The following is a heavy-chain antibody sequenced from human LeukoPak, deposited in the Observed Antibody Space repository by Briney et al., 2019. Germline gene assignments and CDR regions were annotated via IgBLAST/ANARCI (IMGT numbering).Heavy chain of an antibody. CDR2: IYYSGST. CDR3: ARVCTNGVCYLDY. D-gene: IGHD2-8*01. CDR1: GGSISSSSYY. Sequence: SETLSLTCTVSGGSISSSSYYWGWIRQPPGKGLEWIGSIYYSGSTYYNPSLKSRVTISVDTSKNQFSLKLSSVTAADTAVYYCARVCTNGVCYLDYWGQGTLVTVSS. J-gene: IGHJ4*02. V-gene: IGHV4-39*01.